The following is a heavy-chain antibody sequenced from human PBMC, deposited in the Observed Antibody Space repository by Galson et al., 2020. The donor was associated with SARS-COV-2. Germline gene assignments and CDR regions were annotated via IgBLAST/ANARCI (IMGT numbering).Heavy chain of an antibody. Sequence: GESLKISCAASGFTFSDYYMSWIRQAPGKGLEWVSYISSSSSYTNYADSVKGRFTISRDNAKNSLYLQMNSLRAEDTAVYYCARAYYDYVWGSYRYQYYFDYWGQGTLVTVSS. CDR1: GFTFSDYY. J-gene: IGHJ4*02. D-gene: IGHD3-16*02. CDR2: ISSSSSYT. CDR3: ARAYYDYVWGSYRYQYYFDY. V-gene: IGHV3-11*06.